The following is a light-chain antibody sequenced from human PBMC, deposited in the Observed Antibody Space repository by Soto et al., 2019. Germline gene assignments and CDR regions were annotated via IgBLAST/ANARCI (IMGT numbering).Light chain of an antibody. V-gene: IGKV3-15*01. J-gene: IGKJ2*01. CDR2: SAS. CDR3: QHSHHWPLT. CDR1: QSISTA. Sequence: DMVMTQSPATLSVSPGARATLPCRASQSISTALAWYQQNPGQPPSLLIYSASSRATGLPAEFTGSGSGSEFTLTNGGLQPEDFTVYYCQHSHHWPLTFGQGTRLEI.